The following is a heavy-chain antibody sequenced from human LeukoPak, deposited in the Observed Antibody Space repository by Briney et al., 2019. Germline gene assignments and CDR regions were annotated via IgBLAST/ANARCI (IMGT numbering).Heavy chain of an antibody. CDR1: GLTLSSYE. Sequence: GGSLSLFCGASGLTLSSYEMNWVSQSTGKGLEWLSYISSSSSTIYYADSVKGRFALSRDNAKNSLYLQMNSLRAEDTAVYYCARGPIAMVRGAPPNWFDPWGQGTLVTVSS. V-gene: IGHV3-48*03. J-gene: IGHJ5*02. CDR2: ISSSSSTI. CDR3: ARGPIAMVRGAPPNWFDP. D-gene: IGHD3-10*01.